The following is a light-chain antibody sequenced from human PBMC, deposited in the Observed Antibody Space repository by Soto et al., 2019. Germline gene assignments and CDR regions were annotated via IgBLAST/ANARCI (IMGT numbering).Light chain of an antibody. CDR1: QSVSSSF. Sequence: EIVLTQSPGTLSLSPGERATLSCRASQSVSSSFLAWYQQKPGQAPRLLIYGASSRATGIPDRFSGSGSGTDFTLPISGLEPEDFAVYYCQQYDSSPWTFGQGNRVEIK. CDR3: QQYDSSPWT. CDR2: GAS. V-gene: IGKV3-20*01. J-gene: IGKJ1*01.